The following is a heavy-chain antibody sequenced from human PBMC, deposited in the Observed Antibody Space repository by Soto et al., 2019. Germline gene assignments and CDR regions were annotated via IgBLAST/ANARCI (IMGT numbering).Heavy chain of an antibody. CDR3: ARDQLELRFRLCDY. CDR2: IKQDGSEK. CDR1: GFTFSSYW. Sequence: RLSCAASGFTFSSYWMSWVRQAPGKGLEWVANIKQDGSEKYYVDSVKGRFTISRDNAKNSLYLQMNSLRAEDTAVYYCARDQLELRFRLCDYWGQGTLVTVSS. D-gene: IGHD1-7*01. V-gene: IGHV3-7*01. J-gene: IGHJ4*02.